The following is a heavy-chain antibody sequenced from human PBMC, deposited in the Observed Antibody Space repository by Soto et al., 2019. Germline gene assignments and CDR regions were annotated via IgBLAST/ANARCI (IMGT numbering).Heavy chain of an antibody. V-gene: IGHV2-5*01. D-gene: IGHD7-27*01. Sequence: SGPTLVKPTQTLTLTCTFSGFSLTTSGVGVGWIRQPPGKALEWLAVFYWNGYKRYSPSLKSRLTITKDTSKNQVVLTMTDMDPVDTGTYFCAHRLTGHFDYWGQGTLVTVSS. J-gene: IGHJ4*02. CDR3: AHRLTGHFDY. CDR2: FYWNGYK. CDR1: GFSLTTSGVG.